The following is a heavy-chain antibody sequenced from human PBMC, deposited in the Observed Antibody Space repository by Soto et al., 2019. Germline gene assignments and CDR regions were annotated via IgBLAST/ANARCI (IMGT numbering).Heavy chain of an antibody. V-gene: IGHV1-46*03. CDR3: ASLQGYCSGGSCYWPPSYYYGMDV. CDR2: INPSGGST. Sequence: ASVKVSCKASGYTFTSYYMRWVRQAPGQGLEWMGIINPSGGSTSYAQKFQGRVTMTRDTSTSTVYMELSSLRSEDTAVYYCASLQGYCSGGSCYWPPSYYYGMDVWGQGTTVTVSS. J-gene: IGHJ6*02. D-gene: IGHD2-15*01. CDR1: GYTFTSYY.